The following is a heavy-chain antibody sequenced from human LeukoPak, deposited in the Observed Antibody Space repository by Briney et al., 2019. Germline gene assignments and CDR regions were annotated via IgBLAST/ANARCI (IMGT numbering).Heavy chain of an antibody. V-gene: IGHV3-30*18. CDR2: ISYDGSNK. CDR1: GFTFSSYG. J-gene: IGHJ5*02. D-gene: IGHD6-19*01. Sequence: PGGSRRLSWAAPGFTFSSYGRHWVGQAPGKGLGGGAVISYDGSNKYYADSVKGRFTISRDNSKNTLYLQMNSLRAEDTAVYYCAKDRNNEWLDLNWFDPWGQGTLVTVSS. CDR3: AKDRNNEWLDLNWFDP.